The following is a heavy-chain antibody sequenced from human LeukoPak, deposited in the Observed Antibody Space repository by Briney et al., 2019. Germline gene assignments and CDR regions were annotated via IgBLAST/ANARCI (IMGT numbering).Heavy chain of an antibody. Sequence: ASVKVSCKASGGTFSSYAISWVRQAPGQGLEWMGGIIPIFGTANYAQKFQGRVTITADESTSTAYMELSSLRSEDTAVYYCATKVRGVMTTLWYYYMDVWGKGTTVTVSS. J-gene: IGHJ6*03. D-gene: IGHD3-10*01. CDR3: ATKVRGVMTTLWYYYMDV. CDR2: IIPIFGTA. CDR1: GGTFSSYA. V-gene: IGHV1-69*13.